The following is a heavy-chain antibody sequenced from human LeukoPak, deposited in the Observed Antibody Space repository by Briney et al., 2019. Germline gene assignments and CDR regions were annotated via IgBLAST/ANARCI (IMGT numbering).Heavy chain of an antibody. CDR3: ARGTYYDILTGYYTRPFDY. Sequence: PSETLSLTCAVYGGSFSGYYWSWIRQPPGKGLEWIGEINHSGSTNYNPSLKSRVTISVDTSKNQFSLKLSSVTAADTAVYCCARGTYYDILTGYYTRPFDYWGQGTLVTVSS. V-gene: IGHV4-34*01. CDR1: GGSFSGYY. J-gene: IGHJ4*02. CDR2: INHSGST. D-gene: IGHD3-9*01.